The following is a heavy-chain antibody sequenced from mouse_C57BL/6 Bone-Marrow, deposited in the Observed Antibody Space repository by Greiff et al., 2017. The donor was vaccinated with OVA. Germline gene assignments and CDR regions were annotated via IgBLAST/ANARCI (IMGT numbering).Heavy chain of an antibody. CDR1: GFTFSDYG. J-gene: IGHJ3*01. CDR3: ARPGGSSPWFAY. D-gene: IGHD1-1*01. CDR2: ISSGSSTI. V-gene: IGHV5-17*01. Sequence: EVKLVESGGGLVKPGGSLKLSCAASGFTFSDYGMHWVRQAPEKGLEWVAYISSGSSTIYYADTVKGRFTISRDNAENTLFLQMTSLRSEDTAMYYCARPGGSSPWFAYWGQGTLVTVSA.